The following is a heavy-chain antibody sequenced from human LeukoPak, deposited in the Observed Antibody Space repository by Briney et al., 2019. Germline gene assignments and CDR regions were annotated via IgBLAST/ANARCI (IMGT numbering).Heavy chain of an antibody. CDR2: INPSGGST. CDR3: ARGMAVAGQEAFDI. J-gene: IGHJ3*02. V-gene: IGHV1-46*01. D-gene: IGHD6-19*01. Sequence: SVKVSCKASGYTFTSYGISWVRQAPGQGLEWMGVINPSGGSTSYAQNFQVRVTMTRDMSTSTFYMELSTLRSEDTAVYYCARGMAVAGQEAFDIWGRGTMVTVSS. CDR1: GYTFTSYG.